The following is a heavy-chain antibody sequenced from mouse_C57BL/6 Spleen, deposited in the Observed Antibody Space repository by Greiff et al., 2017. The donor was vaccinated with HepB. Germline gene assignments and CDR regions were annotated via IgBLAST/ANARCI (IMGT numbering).Heavy chain of an antibody. V-gene: IGHV1-82*01. CDR2: IYPGDGDT. J-gene: IGHJ4*01. CDR1: GYAFSSSW. CDR3: ATAQATDYYAMDY. D-gene: IGHD3-2*02. Sequence: QVQLKQSGPELVKPGASVKISCKASGYAFSSSWMNWVKQRPGKGLEWIGRIYPGDGDTNYNGKFKGKATLTADKSSSTAYMQLSSLTSEDSAVYFCATAQATDYYAMDYWGQGTSVTVSS.